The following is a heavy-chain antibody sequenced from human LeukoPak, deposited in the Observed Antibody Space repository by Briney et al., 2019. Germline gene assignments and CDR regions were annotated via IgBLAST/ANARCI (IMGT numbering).Heavy chain of an antibody. CDR2: IYNSGST. CDR1: GGSISSYY. CDR3: ARDSAMVIFDY. Sequence: SETLSLTCTVSGGSISSYYWSWIRQPAGKGLEWIGRIYNSGSTNYKPSLKSRVTMSVDTCKNQFSLKLSSVTAADTAVYYGARDSAMVIFDYWGQGTLVTVSS. V-gene: IGHV4-4*07. J-gene: IGHJ4*02. D-gene: IGHD5-18*01.